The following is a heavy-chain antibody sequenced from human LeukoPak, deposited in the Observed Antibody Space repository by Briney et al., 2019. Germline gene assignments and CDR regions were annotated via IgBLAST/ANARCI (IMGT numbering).Heavy chain of an antibody. Sequence: GASVKVSCKASGYTFTSYAMHWVRQAPGQGLEWMGGIIPIFGTANYAQKFQGRVTITADESTSTAYMELSSLRSEDTAVYYCARDRAYYYGSGSYDYWGQGTLVTVSS. CDR3: ARDRAYYYGSGSYDY. J-gene: IGHJ4*02. CDR1: GYTFTSYA. D-gene: IGHD3-10*01. V-gene: IGHV1-69*13. CDR2: IIPIFGTA.